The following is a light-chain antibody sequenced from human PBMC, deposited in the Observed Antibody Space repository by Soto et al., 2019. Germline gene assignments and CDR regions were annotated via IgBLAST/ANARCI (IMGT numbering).Light chain of an antibody. Sequence: DIVMTQSPDSLAVSLGERATINCKSSQSVLYSPNNKNYLAWHQQKPGQAPRLLIYGASSRATGIPDRFSGTGSGTDFALTISRLETDDSAVYYCQQYGGSPFTFGPGTRGDIK. CDR2: GAS. CDR1: QSVLYSPNNKNY. J-gene: IGKJ3*01. CDR3: QQYGGSPFT. V-gene: IGKV4-1*01.